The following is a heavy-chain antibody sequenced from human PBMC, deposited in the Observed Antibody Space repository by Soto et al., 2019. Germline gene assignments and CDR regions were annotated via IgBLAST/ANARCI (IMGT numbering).Heavy chain of an antibody. Sequence: QVQLQQSGPGLVKPSQTLSLTCTVSGGSISGDYYHWTWIRQSPGKGLECIAYVFHSGSVLSKPSLKRRLNISVDTSKNQFSLRLSSVTAADTAVYFCAREDDGGDRDYYGLDVWGQGTTVTVSS. J-gene: IGHJ6*02. D-gene: IGHD2-21*02. CDR1: GGSISGDYYH. V-gene: IGHV4-30-4*08. CDR3: AREDDGGDRDYYGLDV. CDR2: VFHSGSV.